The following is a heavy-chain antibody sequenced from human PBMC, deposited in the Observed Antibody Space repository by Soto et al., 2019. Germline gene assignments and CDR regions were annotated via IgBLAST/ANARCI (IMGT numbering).Heavy chain of an antibody. CDR1: GFTCDNYG. V-gene: IGHV3-33*01. Sequence: GGSLRLSCAASGFTCDNYGLHWVRQAPGKGLEWVAVIWSDGRNKYYADSLKGRFTISRDNSENKLFLQMNSLTAGDTAVYFCARGVRATYPNYYYYYYMDVWGKGTTVTVSS. CDR2: IWSDGRNK. J-gene: IGHJ6*03. CDR3: ARGVRATYPNYYYYYYMDV. D-gene: IGHD1-26*01.